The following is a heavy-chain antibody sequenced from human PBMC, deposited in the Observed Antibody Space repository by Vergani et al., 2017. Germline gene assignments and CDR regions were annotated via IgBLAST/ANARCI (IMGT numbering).Heavy chain of an antibody. CDR3: ARRNGDSPYYYYGMDV. CDR2: IYPGDSDT. CDR1: GYSFTSYW. D-gene: IGHD4-17*01. Sequence: EVQLVQSGAEVKKPGESLKISCKGSGYSFTSYWIGWVRQMPGKGLEWMGIIYPGDSDTRYSPSFQGQVTIAADTSISTAYMQWSSLKASDTAMYYCARRNGDSPYYYYGMDVWGQGTTVTVSS. V-gene: IGHV5-51*01. J-gene: IGHJ6*02.